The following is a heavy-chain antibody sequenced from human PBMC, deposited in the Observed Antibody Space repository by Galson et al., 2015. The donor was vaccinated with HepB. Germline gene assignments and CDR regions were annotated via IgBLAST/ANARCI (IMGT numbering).Heavy chain of an antibody. CDR2: IKDDGSAE. J-gene: IGHJ4*02. D-gene: IGHD3-9*01. CDR3: ATNTDWRFAY. Sequence: SLRLSCAASGFTFSGHWMSWVRQAPGKGLEWVVGIKDDGSAEYYVDSVKGRLTIPRDNTKNSLYLQMNSLRAEDTAVYYCATNTDWRFAYWGQGALVTVSS. V-gene: IGHV3-7*01. CDR1: GFTFSGHW.